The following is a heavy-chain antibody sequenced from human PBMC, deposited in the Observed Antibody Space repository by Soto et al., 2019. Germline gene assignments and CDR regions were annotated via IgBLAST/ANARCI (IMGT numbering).Heavy chain of an antibody. V-gene: IGHV4-34*01. D-gene: IGHD1-7*01. CDR1: GGSCSGYY. Sequence: SETLSLTCAVYGGSCSGYYWSWIRQPPGKGLEWIGEINHSGSTNYNPSLKSRVTISVDTSKNQFFLKLNSVTAADTAVYYCARARRITGNWNSARALFGMDVWGQGTTVTVSS. CDR2: INHSGST. CDR3: ARARRITGNWNSARALFGMDV. J-gene: IGHJ6*02.